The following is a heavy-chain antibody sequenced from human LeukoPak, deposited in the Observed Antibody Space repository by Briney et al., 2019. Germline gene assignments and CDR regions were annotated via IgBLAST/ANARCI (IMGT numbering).Heavy chain of an antibody. J-gene: IGHJ4*02. D-gene: IGHD2-2*01. CDR2: IRYDGSNK. CDR3: AKDQKDIVVVPAATYFDY. V-gene: IGHV3-30*02. Sequence: GGSLRLSCAASGFTFSSYGLHWVRQAPGKGLEWVAFIRYDGSNKYYADSVKGRFTISRDNSKNTLYLQMNSLRAEDTAVYYCAKDQKDIVVVPAATYFDYWGQGTLVTVSS. CDR1: GFTFSSYG.